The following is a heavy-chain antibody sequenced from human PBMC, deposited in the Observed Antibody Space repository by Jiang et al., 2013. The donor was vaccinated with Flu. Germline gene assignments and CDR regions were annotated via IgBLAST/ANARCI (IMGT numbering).Heavy chain of an antibody. CDR2: INPNSGGT. Sequence: SGAEVKKPGASVKVSCKASEYTFTGYYIHWVRQAPGQGLEWMGWINPNSGGTNFAQKFQGRVTMTRDTSISTAYMELSTLRSDDTAVYYCARDREYIISSGFSGYYGMDVWGQGTTVTVSS. D-gene: IGHD6-6*01. V-gene: IGHV1-2*02. J-gene: IGHJ6*02. CDR3: ARDREYIISSGFSGYYGMDV. CDR1: EYTFTGYY.